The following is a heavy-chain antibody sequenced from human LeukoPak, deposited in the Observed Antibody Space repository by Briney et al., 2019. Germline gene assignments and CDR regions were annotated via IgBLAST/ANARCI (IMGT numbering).Heavy chain of an antibody. Sequence: SETLSLTCGVSGYSISSGYYWGWIRQPPGKGLEWIASMYHTGTTYYNPSLKSRVTISVDPSKNQFSLGLTSVTAADTAVYYCTRLKWGDWFDPWGQGTLVTVSS. CDR2: MYHTGTT. V-gene: IGHV4-38-2*01. J-gene: IGHJ5*02. D-gene: IGHD1-26*01. CDR1: GYSISSGYY. CDR3: TRLKWGDWFDP.